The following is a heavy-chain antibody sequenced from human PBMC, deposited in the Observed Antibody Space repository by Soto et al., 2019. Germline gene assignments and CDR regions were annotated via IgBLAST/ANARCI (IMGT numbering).Heavy chain of an antibody. V-gene: IGHV1-8*01. CDR2: MNPNSGNT. J-gene: IGHJ6*03. CDR3: AGASPGEWLLGDLYYYYYYMDV. Sequence: ASVKVSCKASGYTFTSYDINWVRQATGQGLEWMGWMNPNSGNTGYAQKFQGRVTMTRNTSISTAYMELSSLRSEDTAVYYCAGASPGEWLLGDLYYYYYYMDVWGKGTTVTVSS. CDR1: GYTFTSYD. D-gene: IGHD3-3*01.